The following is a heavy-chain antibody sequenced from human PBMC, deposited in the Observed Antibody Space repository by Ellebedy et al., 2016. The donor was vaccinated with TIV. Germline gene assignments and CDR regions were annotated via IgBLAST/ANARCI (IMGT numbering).Heavy chain of an antibody. V-gene: IGHV3-20*04. J-gene: IGHJ6*02. Sequence: GESLKISCVGSGFTFDEYVMNWVRQAPGKGLEWVSGINWHGSSTGYADSVRGRFTISRDNAKKSLYLQMNSLRAEDTALYYCARDRRVTVAMDILDSDGMDVWGQGTAVTVSS. CDR2: INWHGSST. D-gene: IGHD2-2*01. CDR1: GFTFDEYV. CDR3: ARDRRVTVAMDILDSDGMDV.